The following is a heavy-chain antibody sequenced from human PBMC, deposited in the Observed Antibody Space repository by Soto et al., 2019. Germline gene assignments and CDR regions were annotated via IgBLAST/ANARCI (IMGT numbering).Heavy chain of an antibody. Sequence: GGSLRLSCAASGFTFSNYGMHWVRQAPGKGLEWVAVLSDDGRNKYYADSVKGRFTISRDNSRNTLYLQMNSLRAEDTAMYYCAKDISTGPVDYYFDYWGQGTLVTVSS. V-gene: IGHV3-30*18. CDR2: LSDDGRNK. J-gene: IGHJ4*02. CDR3: AKDISTGPVDYYFDY. CDR1: GFTFSNYG. D-gene: IGHD2-8*02.